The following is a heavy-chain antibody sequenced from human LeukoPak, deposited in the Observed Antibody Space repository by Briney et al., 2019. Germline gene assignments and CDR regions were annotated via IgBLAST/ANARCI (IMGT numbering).Heavy chain of an antibody. V-gene: IGHV4-34*01. CDR3: ARARYSSSWYGYFEFDY. CDR1: GGSFSGYY. J-gene: IGHJ4*02. D-gene: IGHD6-13*01. Sequence: PSETLSLTCAVYGGSFSGYYWSWIRQPPGKGLEWIGEINHSGSTNYNPSLKSRVTISVDTSKNQFSLKLSSVTAADTAVYYCARARYSSSWYGYFEFDYWGQGTLVTVSS. CDR2: INHSGST.